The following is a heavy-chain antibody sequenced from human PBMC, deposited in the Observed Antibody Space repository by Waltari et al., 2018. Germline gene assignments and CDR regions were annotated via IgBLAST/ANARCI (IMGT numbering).Heavy chain of an antibody. CDR3: ARGEMEDCGGDCYAEYFQH. J-gene: IGHJ1*01. CDR1: GYSISSGYY. CDR2: IYHSGST. V-gene: IGHV4-38-2*01. D-gene: IGHD2-21*01. Sequence: QVQLQESGPGLVKPSETLSLTCAVSGYSISSGYYWGWIRQPTGKGLEWIGSIYHSGSTYYNPSLKSRVTISVDTSKNQFSLKLSSVTAADTAVYYCARGEMEDCGGDCYAEYFQHWGQGTLVTVSS.